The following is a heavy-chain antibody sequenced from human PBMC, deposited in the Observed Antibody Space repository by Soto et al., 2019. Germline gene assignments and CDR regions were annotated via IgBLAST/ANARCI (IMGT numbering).Heavy chain of an antibody. Sequence: GGSLRLSCAASGFTFSSYGMHWVRQAPGKGLEWVAVISYDGSNKYYADSVKGRFTISRDNSKNTLYLQMNSLRAEDTAVYYCAKDRPPGHFDYWGQGTLVTVSS. CDR3: AKDRPPGHFDY. J-gene: IGHJ4*02. CDR2: ISYDGSNK. V-gene: IGHV3-30*18. CDR1: GFTFSSYG.